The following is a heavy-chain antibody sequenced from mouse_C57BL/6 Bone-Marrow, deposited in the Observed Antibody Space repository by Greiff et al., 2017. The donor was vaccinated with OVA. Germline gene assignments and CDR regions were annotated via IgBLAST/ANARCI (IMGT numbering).Heavy chain of an antibody. CDR1: GYTFTDYY. V-gene: IGHV1-76*01. Sequence: VQLQQSGAELVRPGASVKLSRKASGYTFTDYYINWVKQRPGQGLEWIARIYPGSGNTYYNEKFKGKATLTAEKSSSTAYMQLSSLTSEDSAVYFCARGGSTGYWGQGTTLTVSS. CDR2: IYPGSGNT. CDR3: ARGGSTGY. J-gene: IGHJ2*01. D-gene: IGHD2-1*01.